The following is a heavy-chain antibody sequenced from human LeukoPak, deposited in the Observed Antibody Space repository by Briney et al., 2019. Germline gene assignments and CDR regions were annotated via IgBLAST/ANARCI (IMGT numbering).Heavy chain of an antibody. CDR2: ISYDGSNK. D-gene: IGHD6-13*01. V-gene: IGHV3-30*04. Sequence: GGSLRLSCAASGFTFSSYAMHWVRQAPGKGLEWVAVISYDGSNKYYADSVKGRFTISRDNSKNTLYLQMNSLRIDDTAVYYCARGGSTWYLDYWGQGTLVTVSS. CDR1: GFTFSSYA. J-gene: IGHJ4*02. CDR3: ARGGSTWYLDY.